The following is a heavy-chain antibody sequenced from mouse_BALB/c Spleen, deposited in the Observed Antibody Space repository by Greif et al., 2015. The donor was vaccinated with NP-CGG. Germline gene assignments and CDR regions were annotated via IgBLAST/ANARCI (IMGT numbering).Heavy chain of an antibody. V-gene: IGHV7-1*02. CDR3: ARDYYGSSYWYFDV. J-gene: IGHJ1*01. CDR1: GFTFSDFY. D-gene: IGHD1-1*01. Sequence: EVKLLESGGGLVQRGGSLRLSCATSGFTFSDFYMEWVRQPPGKRLEWIAASRNKANDYTTEYSASVKGRFIVSRDTSQSILYLQMNALRAEDTAIYYCARDYYGSSYWYFDVWGAGTTVTVSS. CDR2: SRNKANDYTT.